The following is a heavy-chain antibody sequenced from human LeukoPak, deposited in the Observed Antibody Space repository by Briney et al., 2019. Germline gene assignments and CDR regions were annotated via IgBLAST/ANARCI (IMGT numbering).Heavy chain of an antibody. Sequence: PGGSLRLSCAASGFTFSSYAMHWVRQAPGKGLEWVAVISYDGSNKYYADSVKGRFTISRDNSKNTLYLQMNSLRAEDTAVYYCAGDRPSIAVAGGYYYYYGMDVWGQGTTVTVSS. J-gene: IGHJ6*02. CDR3: AGDRPSIAVAGGYYYYYGMDV. V-gene: IGHV3-30-3*01. CDR2: ISYDGSNK. CDR1: GFTFSSYA. D-gene: IGHD6-19*01.